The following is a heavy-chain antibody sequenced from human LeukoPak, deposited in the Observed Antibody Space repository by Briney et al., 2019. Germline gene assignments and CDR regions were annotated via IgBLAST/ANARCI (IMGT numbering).Heavy chain of an antibody. CDR3: ASWKRYYMDV. Sequence: GGSLRLSCAASGFTCSSSWMSWVRQAPGKGLEWVANIKQDGSEKYYVDSVKGRFTISRDNAKNSLYLQMNSLRAEDTAVYYCASWKRYYMDVWGKGTTVTVSS. V-gene: IGHV3-7*01. J-gene: IGHJ6*03. CDR2: IKQDGSEK. CDR1: GFTCSSSW. D-gene: IGHD1-1*01.